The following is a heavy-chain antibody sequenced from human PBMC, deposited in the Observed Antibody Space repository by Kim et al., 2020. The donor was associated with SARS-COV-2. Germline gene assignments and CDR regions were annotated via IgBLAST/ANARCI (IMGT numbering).Heavy chain of an antibody. D-gene: IGHD4-4*01. Sequence: SETLSLTCTVSGGSISSYYWSWIRQPAGKGLEWIGRIYTSGSSNCNPSLKSRVTMSIDTSKNQFSLKLSSVTAADTAVYYCARDGGTTVTTQIDYWGQGTLVTVSS. CDR3: ARDGGTTVTTQIDY. CDR1: GGSISSYY. CDR2: IYTSGSS. J-gene: IGHJ4*02. V-gene: IGHV4-4*07.